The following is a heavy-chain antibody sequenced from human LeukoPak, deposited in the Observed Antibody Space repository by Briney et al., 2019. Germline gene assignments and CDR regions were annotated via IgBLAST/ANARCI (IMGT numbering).Heavy chain of an antibody. V-gene: IGHV3-48*04. J-gene: IGHJ4*02. D-gene: IGHD6-6*01. CDR3: ARVSGSSSIVDY. Sequence: PGGSLRLSCAASGFTFSSYSMTWVRQAPGKGPGWVSYISSSSSTIFYADSVKGRFTISRDNAKNSLYLQMNSLRAEDTAVYYSARVSGSSSIVDYWGQGTLVTVSS. CDR1: GFTFSSYS. CDR2: ISSSSSTI.